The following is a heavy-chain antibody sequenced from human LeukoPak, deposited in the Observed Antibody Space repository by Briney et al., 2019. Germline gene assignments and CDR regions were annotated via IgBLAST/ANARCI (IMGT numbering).Heavy chain of an antibody. CDR1: GFTVSSNY. J-gene: IGHJ4*02. CDR2: ISGSGGST. CDR3: AKEIRYFDWLSGVWGYYFDY. Sequence: GSLRLSCAAPGFTVSSNYMSWVRQAPGKGLEWVSAISGSGGSTYYADSVKGRFTISRDNSKNTLYLQMNSLRAEDTAVYYCAKEIRYFDWLSGVWGYYFDYWGQGTLVTVSS. V-gene: IGHV3-23*01. D-gene: IGHD3-9*01.